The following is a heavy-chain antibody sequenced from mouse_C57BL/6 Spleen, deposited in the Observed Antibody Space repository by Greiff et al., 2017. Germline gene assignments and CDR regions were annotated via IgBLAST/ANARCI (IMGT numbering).Heavy chain of an antibody. V-gene: IGHV2-5*01. D-gene: IGHD3-1*01. CDR2: IWRGGST. CDR3: AKNGGGYLEAMDY. Sequence: VMLVESGPGLVQPSQSLSITCTVSGFSLTSYGVHWVRQSPGKGLEWLGVIWRGGSTDYNAAFMSRLSITKDNSKSQVFFKMNSLQADDTAIYYCAKNGGGYLEAMDYWGQGTSVTVSS. J-gene: IGHJ4*01. CDR1: GFSLTSYG.